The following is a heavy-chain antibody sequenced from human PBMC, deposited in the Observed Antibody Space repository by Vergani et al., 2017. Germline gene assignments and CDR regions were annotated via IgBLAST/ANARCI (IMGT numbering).Heavy chain of an antibody. CDR1: GFTFSSYA. CDR3: AGTYYYDSSGLPAPY. J-gene: IGHJ4*02. Sequence: QVQLVESGGGVVQPGRSLRLSCAASGFTFSSYAMHWVRQAPGKGLEWVAVISYDGSNKYYADSVKGRFTISRDNAKNSLYLQMNSLRAEDTAVYYCAGTYYYDSSGLPAPYWGQGTLVTVSS. D-gene: IGHD3-22*01. CDR2: ISYDGSNK. V-gene: IGHV3-30-3*01.